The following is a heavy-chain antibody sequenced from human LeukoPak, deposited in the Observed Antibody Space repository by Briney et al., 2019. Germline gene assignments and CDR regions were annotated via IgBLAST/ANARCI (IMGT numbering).Heavy chain of an antibody. CDR1: GFPFSGFS. J-gene: IGHJ4*02. D-gene: IGHD2-8*01. V-gene: IGHV3-23*01. Sequence: GGSLRLSCATSGFPFSGFSMSWVRQAPGKGLEWISTTNSGGTSTYYAESVKGRFTISRDNSKNTLYLQMSSLRVEDTAVYYCAKQSYARSLGEGGPGTLVSVSS. CDR3: AKQSYARSLGE. CDR2: TNSGGTST.